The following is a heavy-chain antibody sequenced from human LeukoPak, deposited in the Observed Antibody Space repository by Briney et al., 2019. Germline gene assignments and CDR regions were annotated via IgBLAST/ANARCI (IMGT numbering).Heavy chain of an antibody. D-gene: IGHD6-13*01. CDR2: ISAYNGNT. Sequence: GASVKVSCKASGYTFTSYGISWVRQAPGQGLEWMGWISAYNGNTNYAQKLQGRVTMTTDTSTSTAYMELRSLRSDDTAVYYCARDPGIAAAGTDYYYYYGMDVWGQGTTVTVSS. CDR1: GYTFTSYG. J-gene: IGHJ6*02. V-gene: IGHV1-18*01. CDR3: ARDPGIAAAGTDYYYYYGMDV.